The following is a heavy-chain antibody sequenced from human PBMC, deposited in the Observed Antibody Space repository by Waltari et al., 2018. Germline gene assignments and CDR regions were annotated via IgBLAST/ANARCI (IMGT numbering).Heavy chain of an antibody. CDR2: VWSDGNEK. V-gene: IGHV3-33*06. J-gene: IGHJ3*02. Sequence: QLQLVESGGGVVQPVKSLRLSCAGSAFTLSSHFMHWFRQAPGKGLEWVAVVWSDGNEKYYGDSVKGRFTISRDNSKNIVYLQMNSLRAEDTAVYFCAKEQEAFDIWGQGTVVTVS. CDR1: AFTLSSHF. CDR3: AKEQEAFDI.